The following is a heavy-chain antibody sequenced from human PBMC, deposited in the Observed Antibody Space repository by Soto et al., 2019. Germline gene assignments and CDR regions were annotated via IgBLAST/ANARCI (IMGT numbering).Heavy chain of an antibody. CDR1: GFIFDYYA. Sequence: EVQLVESGGGLVKPGRSLRLSCAASGFIFDYYAMHWVRQAPGKGLEWVSSISWNSGTIVYADSVKGRLTISRDNAKNSLYLQMNILSTVDTAFYYCTNGRSTSCFAPVDYWGQGTLVTVSS. CDR3: TNGRSTSCFAPVDY. J-gene: IGHJ4*02. V-gene: IGHV3-9*01. D-gene: IGHD2-2*01. CDR2: ISWNSGTI.